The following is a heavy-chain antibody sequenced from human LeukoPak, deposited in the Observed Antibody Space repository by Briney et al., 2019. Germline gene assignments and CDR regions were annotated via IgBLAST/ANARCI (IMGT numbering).Heavy chain of an antibody. J-gene: IGHJ6*02. D-gene: IGHD4-17*01. CDR1: GLTFSKAW. Sequence: GGSLRLSCAVSGLTFSKAWLSWVRQAPGKGLEWVAVTSSDGNNKHYADSVKGRFTISRDNSKNTLYLQMNSLRAEDTGVFYCAKERVNGDYVYYYHGMDVWGQGTTVTVS. CDR3: AKERVNGDYVYYYHGMDV. CDR2: TSSDGNNK. V-gene: IGHV3-30*18.